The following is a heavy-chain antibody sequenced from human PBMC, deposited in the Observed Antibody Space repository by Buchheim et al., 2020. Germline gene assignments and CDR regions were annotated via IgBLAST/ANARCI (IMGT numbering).Heavy chain of an antibody. Sequence: QVQLVESGGGLVKPGGSLRLSCAASGFTFSDYYMSWIRQAPGKGLEWISYITSSGDTIYYADSVKGRFTISRDNAKSSLFLQMNSLRVDDTAVYYCAKWRTSASEYFEAWGQGTL. D-gene: IGHD1-26*01. V-gene: IGHV3-11*01. CDR2: ITSSGDTI. CDR3: AKWRTSASEYFEA. CDR1: GFTFSDYY. J-gene: IGHJ4*02.